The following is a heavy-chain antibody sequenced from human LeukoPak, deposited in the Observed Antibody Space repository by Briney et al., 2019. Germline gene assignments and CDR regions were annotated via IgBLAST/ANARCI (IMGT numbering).Heavy chain of an antibody. V-gene: IGHV3-23*01. D-gene: IGHD5-12*01. CDR2: IGGSNGIT. CDR3: ARNENSGWGYFDY. CDR1: RFTFNSYA. Sequence: PGGSLRLSCAASRFTFNSYAMSWVRQAPGKGLEWVSVIGGSNGITFYVGSVKGRFTISRDNSKDTLYLQMNSLRAEDTAVYYCARNENSGWGYFDYWGRGTLVTVSS. J-gene: IGHJ4*02.